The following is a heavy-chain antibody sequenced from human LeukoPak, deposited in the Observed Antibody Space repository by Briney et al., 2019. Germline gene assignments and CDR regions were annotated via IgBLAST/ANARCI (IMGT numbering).Heavy chain of an antibody. V-gene: IGHV3-49*04. CDR3: TRSTPYYYDSSGYYQNFVY. J-gene: IGHJ4*02. CDR2: IRSKAYGGTT. Sequence: PGRSLRLSCTGSGFTFGDYAMSWVRQAPGKGLEWVGFIRSKAYGGTTEYAASVKGRFTISRDDSKSIAYLQMNSLKTEDTAVHYCTRSTPYYYDSSGYYQNFVYWGQGTLVTVSS. D-gene: IGHD3-22*01. CDR1: GFTFGDYA.